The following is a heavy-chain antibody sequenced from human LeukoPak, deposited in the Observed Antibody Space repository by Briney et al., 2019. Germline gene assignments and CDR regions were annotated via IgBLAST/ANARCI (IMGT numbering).Heavy chain of an antibody. D-gene: IGHD5-18*01. V-gene: IGHV4-34*01. CDR2: INHSGST. CDR1: GGSFSGYY. Sequence: SETLSLTCAVYGGSFSGYYWSWIRQPPGKGLEWIGEINHSGSTNYNPSLQSRVTISVDTSKNQFSLKLSSVTAADTAVYYCARGNGPPPNPRYRRELDYYYYYMDVWGKGTTVTVSS. J-gene: IGHJ6*03. CDR3: ARGNGPPPNPRYRRELDYYYYYMDV.